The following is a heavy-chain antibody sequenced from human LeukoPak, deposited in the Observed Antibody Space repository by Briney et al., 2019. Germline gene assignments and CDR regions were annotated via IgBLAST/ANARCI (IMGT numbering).Heavy chain of an antibody. CDR3: ARWHSSGWYFDY. D-gene: IGHD6-19*01. CDR1: GFTFSSYG. CDR2: ISGPDHYI. Sequence: GGSLRLSCAASGFTFSSYGMHWVRQAPGEGLEWVSSISGPDHYIYYADSVKGRFTISRDNAKNSLDLQINNLRAEDTAVYYCARWHSSGWYFDYWGQGTLVTVSS. J-gene: IGHJ4*02. V-gene: IGHV3-21*01.